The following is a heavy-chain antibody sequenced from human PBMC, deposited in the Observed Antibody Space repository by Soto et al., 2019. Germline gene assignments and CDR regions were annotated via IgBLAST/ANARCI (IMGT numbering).Heavy chain of an antibody. CDR3: AKEIYGGNSNTGDFDY. CDR1: GFTFSSYA. D-gene: IGHD4-17*01. CDR2: ISGSGGST. Sequence: GGSLRLSWAASGFTFSSYAMSWVRQAPGKGLEWVSAISGSGGSTYYADTGKGRFTISRANSKNTLYLQMNSLRAEDTAVYYCAKEIYGGNSNTGDFDYWGQGTLVTVSS. V-gene: IGHV3-23*01. J-gene: IGHJ4*02.